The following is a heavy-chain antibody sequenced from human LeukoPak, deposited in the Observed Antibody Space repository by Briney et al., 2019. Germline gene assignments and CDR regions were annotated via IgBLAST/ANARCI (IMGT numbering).Heavy chain of an antibody. CDR3: ARGPPNWGYDY. Sequence: ASVTVSFTASGYTFTSYDFNWVRQATGQRPEWMGWMSPNSGDTGYAQKFQDRVTMTRNTSISTAYMELSSLRSDDTAVYYCARGPPNWGYDYWGPGTLVTVSS. CDR2: MSPNSGDT. V-gene: IGHV1-8*01. J-gene: IGHJ4*02. D-gene: IGHD7-27*01. CDR1: GYTFTSYD.